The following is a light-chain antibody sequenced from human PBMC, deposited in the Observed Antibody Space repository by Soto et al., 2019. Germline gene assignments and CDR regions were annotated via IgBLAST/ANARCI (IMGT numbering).Light chain of an antibody. J-gene: IGKJ3*01. CDR3: QQYNHSPFT. CDR1: QGIGSW. Sequence: DIQMTQSPSTLSASVGDRVTITYRASQGIGSWLAWYLQKPEKAPKLLIYDVSGEHCGVPSRFTGSGSGTEFTLSVSSLQPDDFATYYCQQYNHSPFTFGTENKVDIK. CDR2: DVS. V-gene: IGKV1-5*01.